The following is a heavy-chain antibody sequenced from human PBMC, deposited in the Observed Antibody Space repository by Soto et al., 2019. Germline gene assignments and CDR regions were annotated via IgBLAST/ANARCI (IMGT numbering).Heavy chain of an antibody. Sequence: NPSETLSLTCTVSGGSISSYYWSWIRQPPGKGLEWIGYIYYSGSTNYNPSLKSRVTISVDTSKNQFSLKLSSVTAADTAVYYCARGSYYGSGSYYYYYYGMDVWGQGTTVTVS. CDR1: GGSISSYY. J-gene: IGHJ6*02. CDR3: ARGSYYGSGSYYYYYYGMDV. V-gene: IGHV4-59*01. D-gene: IGHD3-10*01. CDR2: IYYSGST.